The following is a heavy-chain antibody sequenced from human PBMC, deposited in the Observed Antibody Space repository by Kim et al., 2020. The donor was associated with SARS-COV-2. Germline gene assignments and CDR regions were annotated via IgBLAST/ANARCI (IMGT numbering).Heavy chain of an antibody. CDR3: ARDLIEVLYSDFQH. V-gene: IGHV1-2*02. J-gene: IGHJ1*01. CDR1: GYTFTGYY. D-gene: IGHD1-26*01. Sequence: ASVKVSCKASGYTFTGYYMHWVRQAPGQGLEWMGWINPNSGGTNYAQKFQGRVTMTRDTSISTAYMELSRLRSDDTAVYYCARDLIEVLYSDFQHWGQGTLVTVSS. CDR2: INPNSGGT.